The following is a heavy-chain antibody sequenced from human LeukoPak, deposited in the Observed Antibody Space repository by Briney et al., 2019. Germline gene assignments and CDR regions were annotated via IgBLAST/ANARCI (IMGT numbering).Heavy chain of an antibody. CDR2: FDPEDGEI. V-gene: IGHV1-24*01. D-gene: IGHD3-22*01. CDR1: GYTLTELS. J-gene: IGHJ3*02. CDR3: ATGWDDSRAFDI. Sequence: ASVKVSCKVSGYTLTELSMHWVRQAPGKGLEWMGGFDPEDGEIIYAQKFQGRVTMTEDTSTDTAYMELSSLRSEDTAVYYCATGWDDSRAFDIWGQGTMVTVSS.